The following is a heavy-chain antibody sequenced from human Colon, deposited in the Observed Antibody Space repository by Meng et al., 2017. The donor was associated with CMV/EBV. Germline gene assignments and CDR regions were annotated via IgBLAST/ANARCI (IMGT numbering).Heavy chain of an antibody. Sequence: HVHPQQCGPVLLKPSVALSLPCAVYGGFFSGYYWSWIRQPPGKGLEWIGEINHSGSTNYNPSLKSRVTISVDASKNQFSLKLSSVTAADTAVYYCASPYYYDSSGYNNWGQGTLVTVSS. CDR1: GGFFSGYY. J-gene: IGHJ4*02. CDR2: INHSGST. CDR3: ASPYYYDSSGYNN. V-gene: IGHV4-34*01. D-gene: IGHD3-22*01.